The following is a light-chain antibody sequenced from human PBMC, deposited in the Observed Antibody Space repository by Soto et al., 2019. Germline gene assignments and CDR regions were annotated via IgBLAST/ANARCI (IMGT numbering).Light chain of an antibody. V-gene: IGKV1-39*01. CDR2: AAS. CDR1: QTITNY. Sequence: DIQMTQFPSSLSASVGDRVTITCRASQTITNYLNWYQQKPGKAPKLLIYAASTLLSGVPSRFSGGGSGTDFTLTIDNLQPEDFATYYCQRSYSSPWTFGQGTKVEIK. J-gene: IGKJ1*01. CDR3: QRSYSSPWT.